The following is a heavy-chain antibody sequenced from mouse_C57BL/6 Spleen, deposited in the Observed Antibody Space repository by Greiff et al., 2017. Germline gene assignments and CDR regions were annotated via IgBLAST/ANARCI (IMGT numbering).Heavy chain of an antibody. CDR3: ARRDYYSNLGFYAMDY. V-gene: IGHV1-55*01. J-gene: IGHJ4*01. Sequence: QVQLQQPGAELVKPGASVKMSCKASGYTFTSYWITWVKQRPGQGLEWIGDIYPGSGSTNYNEKFKSQATLTVDTASSTAYMQLRSLTSEDSAVYYWARRDYYSNLGFYAMDYWGQGTSVTVSS. CDR2: IYPGSGST. D-gene: IGHD2-5*01. CDR1: GYTFTSYW.